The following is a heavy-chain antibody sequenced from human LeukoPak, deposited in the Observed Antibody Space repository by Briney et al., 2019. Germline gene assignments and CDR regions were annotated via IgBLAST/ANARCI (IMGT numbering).Heavy chain of an antibody. J-gene: IGHJ5*02. Sequence: NTSETLSLTCTVSGGSISSSSYYWGWLRQPPGKGLEWIGSIYYSGSTYYNPSLKSRVTISVDTSKNQFSLKLSSVTAADTAVYYCARAVVVAARWFDPWGQGTLVTVSS. CDR1: GGSISSSSYY. CDR2: IYYSGST. CDR3: ARAVVVAARWFDP. V-gene: IGHV4-39*07. D-gene: IGHD2-15*01.